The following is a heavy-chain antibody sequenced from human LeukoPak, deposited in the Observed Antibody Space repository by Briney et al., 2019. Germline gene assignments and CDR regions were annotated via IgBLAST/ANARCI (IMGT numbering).Heavy chain of an antibody. Sequence: GGSLRLSCVASGLSFSSFAMSWVRQGPARGLEWVSRIRGNGETFYEDSVKGRFTLSSDSSRNTVYFQLNNLRVGDTAIYYCARASWVSSTDAVRWGQGTLVTVSS. V-gene: IGHV3-23*01. CDR1: GLSFSSFA. J-gene: IGHJ4*02. D-gene: IGHD3-16*01. CDR3: ARASWVSSTDAVR. CDR2: IRGNGET.